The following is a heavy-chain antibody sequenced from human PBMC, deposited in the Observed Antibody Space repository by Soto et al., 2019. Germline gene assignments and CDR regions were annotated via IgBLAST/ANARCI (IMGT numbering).Heavy chain of an antibody. Sequence: GGSLRLSCAASGFTFSSYAMSWVRQAPGKGLEWVSAISGSDGSTYYADSVKGRFTISRDNSKNTLYLQMNSLRAEDTAVYYCANELIPSFTWFGELSPVSAFGYWGQGTLVTVSS. V-gene: IGHV3-23*01. J-gene: IGHJ4*02. CDR3: ANELIPSFTWFGELSPVSAFGY. D-gene: IGHD3-10*01. CDR2: ISGSDGST. CDR1: GFTFSSYA.